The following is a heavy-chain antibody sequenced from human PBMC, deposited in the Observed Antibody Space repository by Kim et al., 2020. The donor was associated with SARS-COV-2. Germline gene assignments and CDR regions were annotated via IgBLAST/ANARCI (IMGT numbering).Heavy chain of an antibody. Sequence: SETLSLTCTVCGGSISSSSYYWGWIRQPPGKGLEWIGSIYYSGSTYYNPSLKSRVTISVDTSKNQFSLKLSSVTAADTAVYYCARQISLLPMHLPKNFDYWGQGTLVTVSS. CDR2: IYYSGST. V-gene: IGHV4-39*01. D-gene: IGHD2-15*01. J-gene: IGHJ4*02. CDR1: GGSISSSSYY. CDR3: ARQISLLPMHLPKNFDY.